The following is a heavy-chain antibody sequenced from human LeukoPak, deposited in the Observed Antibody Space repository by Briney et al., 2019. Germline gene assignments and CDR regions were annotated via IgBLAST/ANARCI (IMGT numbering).Heavy chain of an antibody. V-gene: IGHV3-48*03. CDR2: ISSSGSTI. Sequence: PGGSLRLSCVASGFTFSSYEMNWVRQAPGKGLEWVSYISSSGSTIYYADSVKGRFTISRDNAKNSLYLQMNSLRAEDTALYYCAREITVTPDFDYWGQGTLVTVSS. J-gene: IGHJ4*02. CDR3: AREITVTPDFDY. D-gene: IGHD4-17*01. CDR1: GFTFSSYE.